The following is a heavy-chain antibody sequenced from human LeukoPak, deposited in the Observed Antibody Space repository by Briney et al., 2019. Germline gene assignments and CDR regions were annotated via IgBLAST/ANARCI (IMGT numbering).Heavy chain of an antibody. D-gene: IGHD2-15*01. V-gene: IGHV3-7*01. CDR3: AKDRRKTPPFSLVAALDYYFDY. CDR2: IKQDGSEK. CDR1: GFTFSSYW. J-gene: IGHJ4*02. Sequence: GGSLRLSCAASGFTFSSYWMSWVRQAPGKGLEWVANIKQDGSEKYYVDSVKGRFTISRDNAKNSLYLQMNSLRAEDTAVYYCAKDRRKTPPFSLVAALDYYFDYWGQGTLVTGFS.